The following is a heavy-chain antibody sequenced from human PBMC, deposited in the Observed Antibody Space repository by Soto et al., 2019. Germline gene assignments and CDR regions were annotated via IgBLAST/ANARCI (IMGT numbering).Heavy chain of an antibody. CDR3: ARELAVAGPRGFDY. D-gene: IGHD6-19*01. CDR2: IIPIFGTA. J-gene: IGHJ4*02. CDR1: GGTFSSYA. Sequence: GASVKVSCKASGGTFSSYAISWVRQAPGQGLEWMGGIIPIFGTANYAQKFQGRVTITADESTSTAYMELSSLRSEDTAVYYCARELAVAGPRGFDYWGQGTLVTVPS. V-gene: IGHV1-69*13.